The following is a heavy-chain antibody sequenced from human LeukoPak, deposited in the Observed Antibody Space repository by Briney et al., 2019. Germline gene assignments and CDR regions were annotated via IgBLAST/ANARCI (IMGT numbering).Heavy chain of an antibody. CDR1: GGTFISYA. CDR2: IIPIFGTA. J-gene: IGHJ4*02. Sequence: SVKVSCKASGGTFISYAISCVRQAPGQGLEWMGGIIPIFGTANYAQKFQGRVTITADESTSTAYMELSSLRSEDTAVYYCAREGPSLGVSGSIDYWGQGTLVTVSS. D-gene: IGHD3-16*01. CDR3: AREGPSLGVSGSIDY. V-gene: IGHV1-69*13.